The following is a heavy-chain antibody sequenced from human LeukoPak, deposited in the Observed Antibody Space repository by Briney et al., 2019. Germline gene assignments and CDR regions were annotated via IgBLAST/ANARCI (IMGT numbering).Heavy chain of an antibody. D-gene: IGHD3-16*01. CDR3: ARDRPGMGFDY. CDR1: GGTFSSYA. J-gene: IGHJ4*02. CDR2: IIPIFGTA. Sequence: SVKVSCKASGGTFSSYAFSWVRQAPGQGLEWVGRIIPIFGTADYAQKFQGRITITTDESTSTAYMELSSLRSEDTAVYYCARDRPGMGFDYWGQGTLVTVSS. V-gene: IGHV1-69*05.